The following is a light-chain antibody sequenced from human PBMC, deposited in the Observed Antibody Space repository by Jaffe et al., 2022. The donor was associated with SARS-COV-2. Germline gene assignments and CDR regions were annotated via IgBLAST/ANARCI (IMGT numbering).Light chain of an antibody. CDR2: SNN. CDR1: SSNIGTNS. J-gene: IGLJ2*01. Sequence: QSVLTQPPSASGTPGQRVTISCSGSSSNIGTNSVYWYQQLPGTAPKLLIYSNNQRPSGVPDRFSGSVSGTSASLAISGLRSEDEADYYCAAWDDRLRFGGGTKLTVL. V-gene: IGLV1-47*01. CDR3: AAWDDRLR.